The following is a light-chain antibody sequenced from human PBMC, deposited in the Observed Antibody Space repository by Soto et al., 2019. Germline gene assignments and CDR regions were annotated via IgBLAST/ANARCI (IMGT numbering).Light chain of an antibody. CDR3: QQDYSLPPT. V-gene: IGKV1-39*01. Sequence: DIQMTQSPSPLAASVGDSVSITCRASQNIINYLKWYQQKVGEAPKLLIYGASNLQSGVPSRFSGSGSETDFTLIITSLQPEDFATYYCQQDYSLPPTFGQGTKVEV. CDR1: QNIINY. J-gene: IGKJ1*01. CDR2: GAS.